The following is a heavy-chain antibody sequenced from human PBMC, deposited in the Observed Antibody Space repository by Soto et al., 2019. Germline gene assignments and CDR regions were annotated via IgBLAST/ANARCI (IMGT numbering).Heavy chain of an antibody. CDR1: GFTFSSYD. Sequence: EVQLVESGGGLVQPGGSLRLSCAASGFTFSSYDMHWVRQATGKGLEWVSAIGTAGDTYYPGSVKGRFTISRENAKNSLYLQMNSLRAEDTAVYYCARDLFGTGGEPRRGMDVWGQGTTVTVSS. D-gene: IGHD2-8*02. V-gene: IGHV3-13*01. CDR2: IGTAGDT. J-gene: IGHJ6*02. CDR3: ARDLFGTGGEPRRGMDV.